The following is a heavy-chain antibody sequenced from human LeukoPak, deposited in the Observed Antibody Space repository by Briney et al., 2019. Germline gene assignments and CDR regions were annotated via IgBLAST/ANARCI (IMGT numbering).Heavy chain of an antibody. CDR3: ASRDIVVVPAAIQVDAFDI. V-gene: IGHV1-2*02. CDR2: INPNSGGT. CDR1: GYTFTGYY. J-gene: IGHJ3*02. Sequence: ASVKVSCKASGYTFTGYYMHWVRQAPGQGLEWMGWINPNSGGTNYARKFQGRVTMTRDTSISTAYMELSRLRSDDTAVYYCASRDIVVVPAAIQVDAFDIWGQGTMVTVSS. D-gene: IGHD2-2*02.